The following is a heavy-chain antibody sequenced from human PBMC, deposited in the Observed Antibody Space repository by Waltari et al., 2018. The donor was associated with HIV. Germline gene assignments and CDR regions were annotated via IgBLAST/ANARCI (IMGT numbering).Heavy chain of an antibody. V-gene: IGHV1-18*01. CDR3: ARDSVAAAGTGKFDY. D-gene: IGHD6-13*01. CDR2: ISAYNGNT. J-gene: IGHJ4*02. CDR1: GYTFTSYG. Sequence: QVQLVQSGAEVKKPGASVKVSCKAAGYTFTSYGICWWRKAPGQGLEWMGWISAYNGNTNYAQKLQGRVTMTTDTSTSTAYMELRSLRSDDTAVYYCARDSVAAAGTGKFDYWGQGTLVTVSS.